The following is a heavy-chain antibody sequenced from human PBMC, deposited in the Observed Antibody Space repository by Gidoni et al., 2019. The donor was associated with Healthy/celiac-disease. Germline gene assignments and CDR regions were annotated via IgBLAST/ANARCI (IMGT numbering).Heavy chain of an antibody. J-gene: IGHJ4*02. D-gene: IGHD1-7*01. V-gene: IGHV4-39*01. CDR3: ARPLTGTSEYYFDY. Sequence: QLQLQESGPGLVKPSETLSLTCTVSGCSISSSSYYWGWIRQPPGKGLEWIGSIYYSGSTYYNPSLKSRVTISVDTSKNQFSLKLSSVTAADTAVYYCARPLTGTSEYYFDYWGQGTLVTVSS. CDR1: GCSISSSSYY. CDR2: IYYSGST.